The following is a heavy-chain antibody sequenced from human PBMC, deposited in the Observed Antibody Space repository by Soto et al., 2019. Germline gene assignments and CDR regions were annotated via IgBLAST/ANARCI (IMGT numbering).Heavy chain of an antibody. V-gene: IGHV4-30-2*01. CDR2: IYHSGST. D-gene: IGHD6-6*01. CDR3: ARGHPRSSSHAFDI. J-gene: IGHJ3*02. Sequence: PSETLSLTCAVSGGSISSGGYSWSWIRQPPGKGLEWIGYIYHSGSTYYNPSLKSRVTISVDRSKNQFSLKLSSVTAADTAVYYCARGHPRSSSHAFDIWGQGTMVTVSS. CDR1: GGSISSGGYS.